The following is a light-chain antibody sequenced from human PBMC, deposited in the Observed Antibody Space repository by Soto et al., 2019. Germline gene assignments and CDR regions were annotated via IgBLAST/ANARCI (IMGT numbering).Light chain of an antibody. CDR3: QQYGSSLIT. Sequence: ELVMTQSPATLSVSPGERATLSCRASQSVGSDLAWYQQKHGQAPRLVIYGASSRATGIPDRFSGSGSGTDVTITISRLEPEDGEVYDGQQYGSSLITFGQGTRLEI. CDR1: QSVGSD. V-gene: IGKV3-20*01. J-gene: IGKJ5*01. CDR2: GAS.